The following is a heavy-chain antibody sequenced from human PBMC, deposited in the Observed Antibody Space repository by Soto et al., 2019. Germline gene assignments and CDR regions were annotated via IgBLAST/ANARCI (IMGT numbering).Heavy chain of an antibody. CDR1: GYTFTSYA. CDR3: ASASGIAAAGPAFYYYGMDV. Sequence: ASVKVSCKASGYTFTSYARHWVRQAPGQRLEWMGWINAGNGNTKYSQKFQGRVTITRDTSASTAYMELSSLRSEDTAVYYCASASGIAAAGPAFYYYGMDVWGQGTTVTVSS. J-gene: IGHJ6*02. CDR2: INAGNGNT. V-gene: IGHV1-3*01. D-gene: IGHD6-13*01.